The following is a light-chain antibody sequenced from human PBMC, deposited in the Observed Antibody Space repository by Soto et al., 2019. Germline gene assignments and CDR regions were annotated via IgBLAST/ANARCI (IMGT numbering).Light chain of an antibody. J-gene: IGLJ1*01. CDR2: GNS. Sequence: QSALTQPPSVSGAPGQRVTISCTGSSSNIGANSDVHWYQQLVGAAPKLLIYGNSNRPSGVSDRFSGSKSGTSASLAITGLQAEDEADYYCQSYDSSLSGFYVFGTGTKLTVL. CDR1: SSNIGANSD. CDR3: QSYDSSLSGFYV. V-gene: IGLV1-40*01.